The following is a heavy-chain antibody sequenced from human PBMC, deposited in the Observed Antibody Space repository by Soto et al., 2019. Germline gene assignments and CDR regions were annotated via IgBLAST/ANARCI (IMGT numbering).Heavy chain of an antibody. CDR3: ARVRYYYGSGYYYYGMDV. CDR1: GGSISSYY. Sequence: SETLSLTCTVSGGSISSYYWSWIRQPPGKGLEWIGYIYYSGSTNYNPPLKSRITISGNTSKNQFSLKLSSVTAADTAVYYCARVRYYYGSGYYYYGMDVWGQGTTVTVSS. V-gene: IGHV4-59*01. CDR2: IYYSGST. D-gene: IGHD3-10*01. J-gene: IGHJ6*02.